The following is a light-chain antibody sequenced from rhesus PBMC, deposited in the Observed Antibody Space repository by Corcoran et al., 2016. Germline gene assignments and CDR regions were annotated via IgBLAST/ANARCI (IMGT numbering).Light chain of an antibody. J-gene: IGKJ1*01. CDR2: EVS. V-gene: IGKV2-78*01. CDR3: EQTLQTPPT. Sequence: DIVMTQTPLSLSVTTGEPASISCRSSQSLLHSNGYTYLHWYLQKPGQSPQLLIYEVSNRASGVPDRFSGSGSGTDFTLKISRVEAEDVGVYYCEQTLQTPPTFGQGTKVEIK. CDR1: QSLLHSNGYTY.